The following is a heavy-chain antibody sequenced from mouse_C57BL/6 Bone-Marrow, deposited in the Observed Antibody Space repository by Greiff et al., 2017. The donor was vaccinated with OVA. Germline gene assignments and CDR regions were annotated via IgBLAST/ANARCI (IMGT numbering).Heavy chain of an antibody. V-gene: IGHV1-81*01. Sequence: VQVVESGAELARPGASVKLSCKASGYTFTSYGISWVKQRTGQGLEWIGEIYPRSGNTYYHDKFKGKATLTADKSSSTAYMELRSLTSEDAAVYFCERRGWDFDYWGQGTTLTVSA. CDR3: ERRGWDFDY. D-gene: IGHD3-3*01. CDR1: GYTFTSYG. J-gene: IGHJ2*01. CDR2: IYPRSGNT.